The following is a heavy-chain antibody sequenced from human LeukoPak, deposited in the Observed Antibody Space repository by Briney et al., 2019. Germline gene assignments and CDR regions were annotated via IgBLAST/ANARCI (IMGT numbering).Heavy chain of an antibody. CDR1: GFTFSQYA. CDR3: AREADCSGGSCYRGAFDI. Sequence: PEGSLRLSCAASGFTFSQYAMHWVRQAPRKGLEWVAAIWYDGSNNYYEDSVRGRFTISRDNSKNTLYLQMNSLRAEDTAVYYCAREADCSGGSCYRGAFDIWGQGTMVTVSS. J-gene: IGHJ3*02. V-gene: IGHV3-33*01. D-gene: IGHD2-15*01. CDR2: IWYDGSNN.